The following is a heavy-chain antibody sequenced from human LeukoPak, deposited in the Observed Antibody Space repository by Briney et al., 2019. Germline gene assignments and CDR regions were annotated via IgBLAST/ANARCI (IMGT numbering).Heavy chain of an antibody. CDR1: GFTFSSYA. Sequence: PGGSLSLSCAASGFTFSSYAMSWVRQAPGKGLEWVSAISGSGGSTYYADSVKGRFTISRDNSKNTLYLQMNSLRAEDTAVYYCAKHQYYYDSSGYYYSDYWGQGTLVTVSS. J-gene: IGHJ4*02. CDR3: AKHQYYYDSSGYYYSDY. CDR2: ISGSGGST. D-gene: IGHD3-22*01. V-gene: IGHV3-23*01.